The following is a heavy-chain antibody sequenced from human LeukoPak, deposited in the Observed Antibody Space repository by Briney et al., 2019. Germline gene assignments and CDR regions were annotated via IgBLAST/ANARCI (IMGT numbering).Heavy chain of an antibody. J-gene: IGHJ6*03. CDR1: GFTFSSYW. Sequence: GGSLRLSCAASGFTFSSYWMHWVRQAPGKGLVWVSRINSDGSTTNYADSVKGRFTISRDNAKNSLYLQMNSLRAEDTAVYYCARSSSGSGGYYMDVWGKGTTVTVSS. CDR2: INSDGSTT. V-gene: IGHV3-74*01. CDR3: ARSSSGSGGYYMDV. D-gene: IGHD1-26*01.